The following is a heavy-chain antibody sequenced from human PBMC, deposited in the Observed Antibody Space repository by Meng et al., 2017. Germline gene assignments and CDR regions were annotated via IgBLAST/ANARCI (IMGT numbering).Heavy chain of an antibody. CDR2: KYYRSKWYN. Sequence: QVRLDQASPCPVNAHPNLHPTCAVSGVSVSCKSAAWNWIRPSPSRGLEWLRRKYYRSKWYNDYAVSVKSRIAINPDTSKNQFSLQLNSVTPEDTAVYYCAKGAYSGLDYWGQGTLVTVSS. D-gene: IGHD6-25*01. V-gene: IGHV6-1*01. CDR1: GVSVSCKSAA. J-gene: IGHJ4*02. CDR3: AKGAYSGLDY.